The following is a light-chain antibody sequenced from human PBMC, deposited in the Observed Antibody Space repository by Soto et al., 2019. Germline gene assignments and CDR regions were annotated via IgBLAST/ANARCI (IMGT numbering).Light chain of an antibody. CDR2: EDN. CDR1: SGSIASNY. CDR3: QSYDSSNPWV. V-gene: IGLV6-57*03. J-gene: IGLJ3*02. Sequence: NFMLTQPHSVSESPGKTVTISCTRSSGSIASNYVQWYQHRPGSAPTTVIYEDNQRPSGVPDRFSGSIDSSSNSASLTISXXXXXXEADYYCQSYDSSNPWVFGGGTKVTVL.